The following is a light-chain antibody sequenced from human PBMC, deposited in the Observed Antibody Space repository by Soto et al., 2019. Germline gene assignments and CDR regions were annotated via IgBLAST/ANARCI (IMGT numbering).Light chain of an antibody. CDR1: QSVNRAQ. CDR2: GTF. Sequence: EIVLTQSPGTLSLSPGERATFSCRASQSVNRAQFAWYHQKPGQAPKLLIYGTFARATGIPDRFSGSGSGTDFTLTISRVEIEDFAVYYCQQFEWSPYTFGQGTKLEIK. J-gene: IGKJ2*01. V-gene: IGKV3-20*01. CDR3: QQFEWSPYT.